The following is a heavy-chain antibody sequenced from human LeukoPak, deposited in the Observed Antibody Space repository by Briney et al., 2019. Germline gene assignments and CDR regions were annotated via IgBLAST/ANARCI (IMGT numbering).Heavy chain of an antibody. V-gene: IGHV3-30*02. CDR3: AKDRCSNGIGCYYYYMDV. CDR1: GFTFRSYG. Sequence: GGSLRLSCAASGFTFRSYGMHWVRQAPGKGLEWVAYIQNDGSNEQYADSVKGRFSISRDSSKNILYLQMNSLRAEDAAVYYCAKDRCSNGIGCYYYYMDVWGKGTTVTISS. D-gene: IGHD2-8*01. J-gene: IGHJ6*03. CDR2: IQNDGSNE.